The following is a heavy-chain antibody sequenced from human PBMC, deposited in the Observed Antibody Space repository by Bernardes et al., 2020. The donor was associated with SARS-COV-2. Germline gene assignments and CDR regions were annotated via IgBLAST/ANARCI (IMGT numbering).Heavy chain of an antibody. CDR3: TTSYSSSWYGDYGMDV. Sequence: GGSLRLSCTASGFTFGDYAMSWVRQAPGKGLEWVGFIRSKAYGGTTEYAASVKGRFTISRDDSKSIAYLQMNSLKTEDTAVYYCTTSYSSSWYGDYGMDVWGQGTTVTVSS. D-gene: IGHD6-13*01. CDR2: IRSKAYGGTT. J-gene: IGHJ6*02. CDR1: GFTFGDYA. V-gene: IGHV3-49*04.